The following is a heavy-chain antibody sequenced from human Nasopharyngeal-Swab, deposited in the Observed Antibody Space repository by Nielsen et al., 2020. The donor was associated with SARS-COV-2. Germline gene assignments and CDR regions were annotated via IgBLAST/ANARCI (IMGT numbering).Heavy chain of an antibody. CDR2: IYYSGST. Sequence: SETLSLTCTVSGGSISSSSYYWSWIRQPPGKGLEWIGYIYYSGSTNYNPSLKSRVTISVDTSKNQFSLKLSSVTAADTAVYYCARQGPYQLQSHYNWFDPWGQGTLVTVSS. D-gene: IGHD2-2*01. V-gene: IGHV4-61*05. CDR3: ARQGPYQLQSHYNWFDP. CDR1: GGSISSSSYY. J-gene: IGHJ5*02.